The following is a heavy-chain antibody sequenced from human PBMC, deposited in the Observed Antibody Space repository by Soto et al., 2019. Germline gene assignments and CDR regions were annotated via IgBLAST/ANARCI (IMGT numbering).Heavy chain of an antibody. V-gene: IGHV4-31*03. CDR2: INYSGST. CDR3: ARGGDDYGDSCFDY. J-gene: IGHJ4*02. D-gene: IGHD4-17*01. Sequence: QVQLQESGPGLVKPSQTLSLTCTVSGGSISSGGYYWSWIRQHPGKGLEWIGYINYSGSTYYNPSLKSRVTISVDTSKNQFSLKLSSVTAADTAVYYCARGGDDYGDSCFDYWGQGTLVTVSS. CDR1: GGSISSGGYY.